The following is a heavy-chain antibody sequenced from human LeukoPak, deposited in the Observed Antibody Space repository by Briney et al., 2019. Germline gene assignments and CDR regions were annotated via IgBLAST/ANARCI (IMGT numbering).Heavy chain of an antibody. CDR1: GGSISSYY. V-gene: IGHV4-4*07. Sequence: SETLSLTCTVSGGSISSYYWSWIRQPAGKGLEWIGRIYTSGSTNYNPSLKSRVTMSVDTSKNQFSLKLSSVTAADTAVYYCARSRAPIAAAHWYFDLWGRGTLVTVSS. CDR3: ARSRAPIAAAHWYFDL. CDR2: IYTSGST. D-gene: IGHD6-13*01. J-gene: IGHJ2*01.